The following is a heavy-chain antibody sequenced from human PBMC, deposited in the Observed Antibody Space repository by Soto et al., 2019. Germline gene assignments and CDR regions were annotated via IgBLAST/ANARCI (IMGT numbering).Heavy chain of an antibody. CDR1: GFTLSDYW. Sequence: PGGSLRLSCAASGFTLSDYWMHWVRQVPGKGLLWVSRISVDGGDTTYADSVKGRFTISRDNAKNTLYLQMNGLRAEDTGIYYCARDPGPGGSRHLGIDFWGQGTLVTVSS. CDR3: ARDPGPGGSRHLGIDF. D-gene: IGHD2-15*01. J-gene: IGHJ4*02. CDR2: ISVDGGDT. V-gene: IGHV3-74*01.